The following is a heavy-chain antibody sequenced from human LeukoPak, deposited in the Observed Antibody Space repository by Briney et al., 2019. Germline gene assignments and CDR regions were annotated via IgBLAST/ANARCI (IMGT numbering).Heavy chain of an antibody. CDR2: IHPPHSHP. D-gene: IGHD4-17*01. V-gene: IGHV5-51*01. Sequence: GGSLKISCEGSGYSFTSYWIGWGRARPGKGVEWMLIIHPPHSHPRSSPSFQGQVTISAHNSISTAYLQWSSLKASDTAMYYSAMVSGDYVQYWGQGTLVTVPS. CDR3: AMVSGDYVQY. J-gene: IGHJ4*02. CDR1: GYSFTSYW.